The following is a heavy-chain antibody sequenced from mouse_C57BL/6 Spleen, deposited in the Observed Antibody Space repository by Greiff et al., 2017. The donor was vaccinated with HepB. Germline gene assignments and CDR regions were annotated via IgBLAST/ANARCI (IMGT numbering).Heavy chain of an antibody. D-gene: IGHD2-2*01. CDR2: IYPGDGDT. CDR3: ARRTTMVTYFDY. V-gene: IGHV1-82*01. J-gene: IGHJ2*01. CDR1: GYAFSSSW. Sequence: QVQLKESGPELVKPGASVKISCKASGYAFSSSWMNWVKQRPGKGLEWIGRIYPGDGDTNYNGKFKGKATLTADKSSSTAYMQLSSLTSEDSAVYFCARRTTMVTYFDYWGQGTTLTVSS.